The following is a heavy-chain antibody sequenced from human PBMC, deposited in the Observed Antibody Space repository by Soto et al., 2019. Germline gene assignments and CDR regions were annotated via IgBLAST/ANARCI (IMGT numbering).Heavy chain of an antibody. Sequence: GGSLRLSCAASGFTFSSYAMHWVRQAPGKGLEWVAVISYDGSNKYYADSVKGRFTISRDNSKNTQYLQMNSLRAEDTAVYYCARDRYSGSYFYYYGMDVWGQGTTVTVSS. V-gene: IGHV3-30-3*01. J-gene: IGHJ6*02. D-gene: IGHD1-26*01. CDR3: ARDRYSGSYFYYYGMDV. CDR1: GFTFSSYA. CDR2: ISYDGSNK.